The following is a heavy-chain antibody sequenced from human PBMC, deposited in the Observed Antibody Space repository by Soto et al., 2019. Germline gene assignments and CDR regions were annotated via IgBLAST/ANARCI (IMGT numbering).Heavy chain of an antibody. CDR1: GYSFSSYW. CDR3: ARQSHYNILSGYYYYFDY. J-gene: IGHJ4*01. CDR2: IYPGDSDA. Sequence: GESLKLSCKASGYSFSSYWIAWVRQMPGKGLEWMGIIYPGDSDARYSPSFEGQVTISVDESINTAYLQWSYLKASDTAMYYCARQSHYNILSGYYYYFDYWGHGSPVTVSS. D-gene: IGHD3-9*01. V-gene: IGHV5-51*01.